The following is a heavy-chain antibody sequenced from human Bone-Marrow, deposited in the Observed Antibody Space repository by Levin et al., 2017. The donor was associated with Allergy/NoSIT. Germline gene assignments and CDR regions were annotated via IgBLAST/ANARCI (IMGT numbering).Heavy chain of an antibody. CDR3: TTCDRGYGLFDY. CDR1: GFSFSTSW. V-gene: IGHV3-7*01. D-gene: IGHD5-18*01. CDR2: IKQDGSEK. J-gene: IGHJ4*02. Sequence: GGSLRLSCTASGFSFSTSWMSWVRQVPGKGPEWVATIKQDGSEKYYVDSVNGRFTISRDNGRSSLYLQMNSLRLDDTAVYYCTTCDRGYGLFDYWGPGTLVTVSS.